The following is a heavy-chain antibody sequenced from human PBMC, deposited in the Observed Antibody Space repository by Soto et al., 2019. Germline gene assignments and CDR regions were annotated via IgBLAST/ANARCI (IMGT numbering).Heavy chain of an antibody. CDR3: ARTVVTDFWSGYYIYWFDP. CDR1: GDSVSSNSAA. D-gene: IGHD3-3*01. Sequence: PSQTLSLTCAISGDSVSSNSAAWNWIRQSPSRGLEWLGRTYYRSKWYNDYAVSVKSRITINPDTSKNQFSLQLNSVTPEDTAVYYCARTVVTDFWSGYYIYWFDPWGQGTLVTVST. J-gene: IGHJ5*02. CDR2: TYYRSKWYN. V-gene: IGHV6-1*01.